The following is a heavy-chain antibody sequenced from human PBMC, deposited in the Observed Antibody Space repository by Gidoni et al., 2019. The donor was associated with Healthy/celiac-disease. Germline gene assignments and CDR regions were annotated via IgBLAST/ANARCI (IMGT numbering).Heavy chain of an antibody. J-gene: IGHJ6*02. CDR1: GDSVSSNRAD. V-gene: IGHV6-1*01. CDR2: TYYRSKWYN. D-gene: IGHD3-3*01. CDR3: ARDPYYDFWSGYPMSSGGMDV. Sequence: QVQLQQSGPGLVKPSQTLSLTCAISGDSVSSNRADWNRIRQSPSRGLEWLGRTYYRSKWYNDYAVSVKSRITINPDTSKNQFSLQLNSVTPEDTAVYYCARDPYYDFWSGYPMSSGGMDVWGQGTTVTVSS.